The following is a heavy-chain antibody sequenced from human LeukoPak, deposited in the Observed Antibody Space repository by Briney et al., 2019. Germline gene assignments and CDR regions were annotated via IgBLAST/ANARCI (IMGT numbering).Heavy chain of an antibody. CDR3: ARSRIPLQGRDFDY. CDR1: GGTFSSYA. D-gene: IGHD2-15*01. CDR2: IIPILGTA. V-gene: IGHV1-69*13. J-gene: IGHJ4*02. Sequence: SVKVSCKASGGTFSSYAISWVRQAPGQGLEWMGGIIPILGTANYAQKFQGRVTITADESTSTAYMELSSLRSEDTAVYYCARSRIPLQGRDFDYWGQGTLVTVSS.